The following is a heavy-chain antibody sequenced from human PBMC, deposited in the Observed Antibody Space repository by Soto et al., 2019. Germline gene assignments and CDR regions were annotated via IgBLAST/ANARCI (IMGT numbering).Heavy chain of an antibody. CDR1: GFTLSGRS. V-gene: IGHV3-74*02. J-gene: IGHJ6*04. D-gene: IGHD3-10*01. CDR2: IDNAGTDS. CDR3: AKGWFGPDV. Sequence: EVQLVESGGGLVQPGGSLRLSCAASGFTLSGRSMHWVRQAPGKGLVWVSGIDNAGTDSTYADSVKGRFTSSRDNAKNLRYLQMDVLRVEETAVYYWAKGWFGPDVWGKGTTVTVSS.